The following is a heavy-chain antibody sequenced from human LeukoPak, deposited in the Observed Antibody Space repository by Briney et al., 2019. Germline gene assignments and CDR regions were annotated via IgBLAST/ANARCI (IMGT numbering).Heavy chain of an antibody. J-gene: IGHJ4*02. Sequence: GGSLRLSCAASGFTFSSYSMNWVRQAPGKGLEWVSSISSSSYIYYADSVKGRFTISRDNAKNSLSLQMNSLRAEDTAVYYCARDQVVFWNQRNDYWGQGTLVTVSS. CDR3: ARDQVVFWNQRNDY. D-gene: IGHD3-3*01. CDR1: GFTFSSYS. V-gene: IGHV3-21*01. CDR2: ISSSSYI.